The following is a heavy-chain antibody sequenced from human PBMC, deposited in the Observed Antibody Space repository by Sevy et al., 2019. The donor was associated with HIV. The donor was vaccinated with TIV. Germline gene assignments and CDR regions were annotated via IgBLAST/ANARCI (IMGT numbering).Heavy chain of an antibody. CDR3: ARADLDSTTFFYYYGLDV. V-gene: IGHV1-8*01. CDR1: GYSLNSYD. D-gene: IGHD3-22*01. CDR2: MNPDSGRR. J-gene: IGHJ6*02. Sequence: ASVKVSCKASGYSLNSYDINWVRQATGQGLEWMGWMNPDSGRRGYAPKFQGRVTMTTDTSKGTAYMELRGLRSDDSGVYYCARADLDSTTFFYYYGLDVWGQGTTVTVSS.